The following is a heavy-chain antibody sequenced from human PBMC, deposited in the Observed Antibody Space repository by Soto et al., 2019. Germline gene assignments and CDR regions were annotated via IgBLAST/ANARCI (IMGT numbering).Heavy chain of an antibody. J-gene: IGHJ4*02. V-gene: IGHV1-69*08. CDR1: GGTFSSYT. D-gene: IGHD6-19*01. CDR2: IIPILGIA. Sequence: QVQLVQSGAEVKKPGSSVKVSCKASGGTFSSYTISWVRQAPGQGLEWMGRIIPILGIANYAQKFQGRVTITADKSTSTAYMELSSLRSKDTAVYYCERDLEVAGTNYWGQGTLVTVSS. CDR3: ERDLEVAGTNY.